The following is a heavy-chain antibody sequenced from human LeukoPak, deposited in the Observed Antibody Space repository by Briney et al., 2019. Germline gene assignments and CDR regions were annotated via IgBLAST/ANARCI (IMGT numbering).Heavy chain of an antibody. CDR1: GFTFSSYA. D-gene: IGHD3-10*01. Sequence: GGSLRLSCAAYGFTFSSYAMSWVRQAPGKGLEWVSAISGSGGSTYYADSVKGWFTISRDHSKNPLYLQMNSLRAEDTAVYYCAKVGALPPYYYGSGSYADWGQGTLVTVSS. CDR3: AKVGALPPYYYGSGSYAD. J-gene: IGHJ4*02. V-gene: IGHV3-23*01. CDR2: ISGSGGST.